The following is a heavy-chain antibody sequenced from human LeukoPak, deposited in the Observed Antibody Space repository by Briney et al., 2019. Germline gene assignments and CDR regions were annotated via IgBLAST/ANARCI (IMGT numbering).Heavy chain of an antibody. CDR1: GFTFSSYS. J-gene: IGHJ3*02. V-gene: IGHV3-21*01. CDR3: AREGNMVVTPGSFDI. D-gene: IGHD4-23*01. Sequence: GGSLRLSCAASGFTFSSYSMIWVRQAPGKGLEWVSYISSSSSYIYYADSMKGRFTISRDNAKGSLYLQMNSLRAEGTAVYYCAREGNMVVTPGSFDIWGQGTMVTVSS. CDR2: ISSSSSYI.